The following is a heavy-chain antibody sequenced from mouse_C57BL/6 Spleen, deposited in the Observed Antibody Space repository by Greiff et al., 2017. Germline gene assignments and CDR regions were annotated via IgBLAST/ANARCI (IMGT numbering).Heavy chain of an antibody. CDR2: IDPETGGT. CDR3: TKETAQPWFAY. CDR1: GYTFTDYE. Sequence: VQLQQSGAELVRPGASVTLSCKASGYTFTDYEMHWVKQTPVHGLEWIGAIDPETGGTAYNQKFKGKAILIADKSSSTAYMELRSLTSEDSAVYYCTKETAQPWFAYWGQGTLVTVSA. J-gene: IGHJ3*01. V-gene: IGHV1-15*01. D-gene: IGHD3-2*02.